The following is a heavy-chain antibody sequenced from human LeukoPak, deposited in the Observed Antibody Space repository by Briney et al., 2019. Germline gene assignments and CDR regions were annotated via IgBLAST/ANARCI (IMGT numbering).Heavy chain of an antibody. Sequence: ASVKVSCKASGYTFTAYYLQWVRLAPGQGLEWMGWINPKSGGTEYPQRFQGRVTMTRDTSTSTAYMELSGLRSDDTAVYYCARDHCSANSCYEDYYNGLDVWGQGTTVTVSS. CDR3: ARDHCSANSCYEDYYNGLDV. D-gene: IGHD2-2*01. CDR1: GYTFTAYY. V-gene: IGHV1-2*02. J-gene: IGHJ6*02. CDR2: INPKSGGT.